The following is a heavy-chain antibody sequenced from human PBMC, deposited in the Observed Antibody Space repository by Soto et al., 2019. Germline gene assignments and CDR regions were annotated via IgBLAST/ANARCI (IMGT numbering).Heavy chain of an antibody. J-gene: IGHJ6*02. CDR2: INHSGST. Sequence: SETLSLTCAVYGGSFSGYYWSWIRQPPGKGLEWIGEINHSGSTNYNPSLKSRVTISVDTSKNQFSLKLSSVTAADTAVYYCARNKGFGYGSGSSYYYYGMDVWGQGTTVT. V-gene: IGHV4-34*01. CDR3: ARNKGFGYGSGSSYYYYGMDV. D-gene: IGHD3-10*01. CDR1: GGSFSGYY.